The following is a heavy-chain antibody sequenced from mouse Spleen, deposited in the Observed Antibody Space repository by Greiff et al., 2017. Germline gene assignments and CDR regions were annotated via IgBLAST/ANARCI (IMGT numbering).Heavy chain of an antibody. CDR3: ARALWLRRGGRFAY. CDR2: INPSTGGT. CDR1: GYSFTGYY. D-gene: IGHD2-2*01. J-gene: IGHJ3*01. Sequence: EVQLQQSGPELVKPGASVKISCKASGYSFTGYYMNWVKQSPEKSLEWIGEINPSTGGTTYNQKFKAKATLTVDKSSSTAYMQLKSLTSEDSAVYYCARALWLRRGGRFAYWGQGTLVTVSA. V-gene: IGHV1-42*01.